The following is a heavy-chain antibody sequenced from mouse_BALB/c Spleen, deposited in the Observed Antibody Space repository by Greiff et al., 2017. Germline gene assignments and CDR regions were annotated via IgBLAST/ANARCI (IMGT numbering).Heavy chain of an antibody. CDR1: GFAFSSYD. CDR3: AVLPFAY. J-gene: IGHJ3*01. CDR2: ISSGGGST. V-gene: IGHV5-12-1*01. Sequence: EVQLEESGGGLVKPGGSLKLSCAASGFAFSSYDMSWVRQTPGKRLEWVAYISSGGGSTYYPDTVKGRFTISRDNAKNTLYLQMSSLKSEDTAMYYCAVLPFAYWGQGTLVTVSA.